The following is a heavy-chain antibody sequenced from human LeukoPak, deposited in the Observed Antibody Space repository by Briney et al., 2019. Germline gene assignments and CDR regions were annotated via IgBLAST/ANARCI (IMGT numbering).Heavy chain of an antibody. V-gene: IGHV4-59*01. D-gene: IGHD3-22*01. CDR2: IYYTGGT. Sequence: SETLSLTCTVSGGXISSYYCSWIRQPPGKGLEYIGYIYYTGGTNYNPSLKSRVTISVDTSKNQFSLKVNSVTAADTAVYYCARGGPGSGWHYYLDYWGQGTLVTVSS. CDR3: ARGGPGSGWHYYLDY. J-gene: IGHJ4*02. CDR1: GGXISSYY.